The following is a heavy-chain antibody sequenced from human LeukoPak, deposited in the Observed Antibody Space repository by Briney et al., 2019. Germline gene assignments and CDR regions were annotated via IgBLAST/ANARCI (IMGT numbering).Heavy chain of an antibody. J-gene: IGHJ4*02. CDR1: GFTFSSYW. CDR3: ARGFDGDSLFDY. V-gene: IGHV3-7*01. CDR2: IKQDGSEK. Sequence: GGSLRLSCAASGFTFSSYWMSWVRQAPGKGLGWVANIKQDGSEKYYVDSVKGRFTISRDNAKNSRYLQMNSLRAEDTAVYYCARGFDGDSLFDYWGQGTLVTVSS. D-gene: IGHD4-17*01.